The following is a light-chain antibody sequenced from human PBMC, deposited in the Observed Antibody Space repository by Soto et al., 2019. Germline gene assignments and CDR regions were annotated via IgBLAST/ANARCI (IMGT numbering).Light chain of an antibody. CDR2: DAS. V-gene: IGKV3-11*01. CDR1: QSVSSY. J-gene: IGKJ1*01. CDR3: QQYYSFPWT. Sequence: EVVLTQSPATLSLSPGERATLSCRASQSVSSYLAWYQQKPGQAPRLLIYDASNRATGIPARFSGSGSGTDFTLTISCLQSEDFATYYCQQYYSFPWTFGQGTKVAIK.